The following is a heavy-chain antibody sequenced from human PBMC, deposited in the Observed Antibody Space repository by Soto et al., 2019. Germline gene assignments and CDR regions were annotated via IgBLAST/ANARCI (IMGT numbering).Heavy chain of an antibody. CDR1: GFTFSSYG. CDR3: ARDGDVNTGFGKDY. J-gene: IGHJ4*02. CDR2: IWHDGGNK. D-gene: IGHD3-16*01. Sequence: GESLRLSCAASGFTFSSYGMHWVRQAPGKGLEWVAFIWHDGGNKFYAESVKGRFTISRDNSKNTLYLQMTSLSAEDTAMYYCARDGDVNTGFGKDYWGQGTLVTVSS. V-gene: IGHV3-33*01.